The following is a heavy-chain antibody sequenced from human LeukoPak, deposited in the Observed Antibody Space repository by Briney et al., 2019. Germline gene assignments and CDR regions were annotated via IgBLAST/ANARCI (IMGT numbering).Heavy chain of an antibody. Sequence: SEILSLTCTVSGGSISSYYWSWIRQPPGKGLEWIGYIYTSGSTNYNPSLKSRVTISVDTSKNQFSLKLSSVTAADTAVYYCAGGGQLEYYYYYMDVWGKGTTVTVSS. V-gene: IGHV4-4*09. D-gene: IGHD6-6*01. J-gene: IGHJ6*03. CDR1: GGSISSYY. CDR3: AGGGQLEYYYYYMDV. CDR2: IYTSGST.